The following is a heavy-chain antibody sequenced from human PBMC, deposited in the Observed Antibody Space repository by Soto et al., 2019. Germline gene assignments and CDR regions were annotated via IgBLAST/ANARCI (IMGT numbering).Heavy chain of an antibody. V-gene: IGHV4-59*01. CDR2: IYYSGST. CDR3: ARVLEGEVATGDYYYYYYMDV. D-gene: IGHD5-12*01. Sequence: PSETLSLTCTVSGGSISSYYWSWIRQPPGKGLEWIGYIYYSGSTNYNPSLKSRVTISVDTSKNQFSLKLSSVTAADTAVYYCARVLEGEVATGDYYYYYYMDVWGKGTTVTVSS. J-gene: IGHJ6*03. CDR1: GGSISSYY.